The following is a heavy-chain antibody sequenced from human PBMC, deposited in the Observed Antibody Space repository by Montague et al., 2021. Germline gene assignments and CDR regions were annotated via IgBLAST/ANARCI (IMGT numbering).Heavy chain of an antibody. CDR3: AKNRAAPGRSSFDY. J-gene: IGHJ4*02. CDR1: GFTFSGYA. V-gene: IGHV3-23*01. CDR2: TSATGGGT. Sequence: YLRLSCAASGFTFSGYAMSWVRQAPGKGLEWVSGTSATGGGTFYADSVKGRFIISRDNSKNTLFLQMNSLRADDTAVYHCAKNRAAPGRSSFDYWGQGTLVTVSS. D-gene: IGHD6-13*01.